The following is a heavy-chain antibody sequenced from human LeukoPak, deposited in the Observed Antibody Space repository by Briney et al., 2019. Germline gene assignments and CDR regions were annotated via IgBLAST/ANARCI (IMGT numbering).Heavy chain of an antibody. Sequence: GGSLRLSCAASGFTFSSSAMHWVRQPPGKGLEWVTVISNDESNKYYADSVKGRFTISRDNSKNVLYLQTNSLRTEDTAVYYCAKVGSGNDYYWGQGTLVTVSS. V-gene: IGHV3-30*18. J-gene: IGHJ4*02. CDR2: ISNDESNK. CDR1: GFTFSSSA. CDR3: AKVGSGNDYY. D-gene: IGHD5-12*01.